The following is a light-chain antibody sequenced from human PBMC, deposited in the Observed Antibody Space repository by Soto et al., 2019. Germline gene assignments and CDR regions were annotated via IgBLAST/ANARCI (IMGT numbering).Light chain of an antibody. CDR2: EVN. CDR3: SSYAGSNNPFV. CDR1: SSDVGGYNY. Sequence: QSVLTQPPSASGSPGQSVTISCTGTSSDVGGYNYVSWYQQHPGKAPKLMIYEVNTRPSGVPDRFSGSKSGNTASLTVSGLQAEDEADYYCSSYAGSNNPFVFGTGTKLTVL. V-gene: IGLV2-8*01. J-gene: IGLJ1*01.